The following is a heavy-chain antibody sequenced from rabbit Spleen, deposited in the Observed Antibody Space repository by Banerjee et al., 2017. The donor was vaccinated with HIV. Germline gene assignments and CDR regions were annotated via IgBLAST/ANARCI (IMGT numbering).Heavy chain of an antibody. V-gene: IGHV1S45*01. Sequence: QEQVVESGGGLVQPEGSLTLTCTASGFSLSASDFIYWVRQAPGKGLEWIACVYTGSSGNTYYASWAKGRFAISKTSSTTVTLQMTDLTAADTATYFCARRPAMTLVVNLWGPGTLVTV. CDR1: GFSLSASDF. CDR2: VYTGSSGNT. D-gene: IGHD2-1*01. J-gene: IGHJ4*01. CDR3: ARRPAMTLVVNL.